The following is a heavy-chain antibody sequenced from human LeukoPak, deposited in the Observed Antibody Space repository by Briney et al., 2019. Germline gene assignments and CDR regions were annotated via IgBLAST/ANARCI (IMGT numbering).Heavy chain of an antibody. V-gene: IGHV3-15*01. J-gene: IGHJ4*02. Sequence: GGSLRLSCAGSGFTFSNVYMSWVRQAPGKGLGWVGRIKSKSDGATADYAAPVTGRFTISRDDSQNIVFLQMNSLKIEDTGVYYCLTIRWGQGTLVTVSS. CDR1: GFTFSNVY. CDR3: LTIR. CDR2: IKSKSDGATA.